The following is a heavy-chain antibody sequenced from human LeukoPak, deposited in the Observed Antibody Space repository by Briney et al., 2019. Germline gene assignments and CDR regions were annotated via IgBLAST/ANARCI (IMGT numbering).Heavy chain of an antibody. Sequence: GGSLRLSCAASGFTFSNYGMHWLRQAPGKGLEWVSFIRSDGSNKFYVDSGKGRFTISRDNSKNMVYLQMNSLRDADTAVYYCAKELDHDSSGYAPTDYWGQGTLVTVSS. CDR3: AKELDHDSSGYAPTDY. J-gene: IGHJ4*02. CDR2: IRSDGSNK. V-gene: IGHV3-30*02. D-gene: IGHD3-22*01. CDR1: GFTFSNYG.